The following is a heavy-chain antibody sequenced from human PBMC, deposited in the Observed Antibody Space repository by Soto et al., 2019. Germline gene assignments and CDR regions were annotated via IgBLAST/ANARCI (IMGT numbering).Heavy chain of an antibody. Sequence: EVQLVESGGGLIQPGGSLRLSCAASGFTVSSNYMSWVRQAPGKGLEWVSVIYSGGSTYYADPVKGRFTISRDNSKNTLYLQMNSLRAEDTAVYYCARDLGYSYGYYYYGMDVWGQGTTVTVSS. CDR1: GFTVSSNY. V-gene: IGHV3-53*01. CDR2: IYSGGST. CDR3: ARDLGYSYGYYYYGMDV. D-gene: IGHD5-18*01. J-gene: IGHJ6*02.